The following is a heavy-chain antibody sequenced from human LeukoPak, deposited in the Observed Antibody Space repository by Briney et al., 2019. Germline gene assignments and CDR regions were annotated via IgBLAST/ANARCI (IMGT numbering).Heavy chain of an antibody. CDR3: ASGAYYYDSSGYGSFFDY. J-gene: IGHJ4*02. D-gene: IGHD3-22*01. CDR2: INSDGSST. CDR1: GFTFSSFW. V-gene: IGHV3-74*01. Sequence: PGGSLRLSCAASGFTFSSFWMHWVRQAPGRGLVWVSRINSDGSSTTYADSVKGRFTISRDNAKNSLYLQMNSLRAEDTAVYYCASGAYYYDSSGYGSFFDYWGQGTLVTVSS.